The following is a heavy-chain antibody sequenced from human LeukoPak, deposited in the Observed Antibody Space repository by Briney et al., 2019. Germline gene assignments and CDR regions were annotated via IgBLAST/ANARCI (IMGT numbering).Heavy chain of an antibody. J-gene: IGHJ5*02. Sequence: SVKVSCKASGGTFSSYAISWVRQAPGQGLEWMGGIIPIFGTADYAQKFQGRVTITADKSTSTAYMELSSLRSEDTAVYYCARRTMVRGVRNWFDPWGQGTLVTVSS. D-gene: IGHD3-10*01. CDR3: ARRTMVRGVRNWFDP. V-gene: IGHV1-69*06. CDR2: IIPIFGTA. CDR1: GGTFSSYA.